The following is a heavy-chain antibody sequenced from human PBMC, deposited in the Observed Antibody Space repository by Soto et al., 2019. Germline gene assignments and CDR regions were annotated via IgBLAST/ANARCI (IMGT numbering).Heavy chain of an antibody. CDR3: AKRGSGSYYID. D-gene: IGHD1-26*01. J-gene: IGHJ4*02. CDR1: GFTFSSYA. CDR2: ISGSGGST. Sequence: EVQLLESGGGLVQPGGSLRLSCAASGFTFSSYAMSWVRQAPGKGLERVSVISGSGGSTYYADSVKGRFTISRDNSKNTLYLQMNSLRAEDTAVYYCAKRGSGSYYIDWGRGTLVTVSS. V-gene: IGHV3-23*01.